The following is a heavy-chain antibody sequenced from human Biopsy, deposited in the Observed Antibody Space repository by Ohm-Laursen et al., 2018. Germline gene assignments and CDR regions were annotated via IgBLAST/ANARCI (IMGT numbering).Heavy chain of an antibody. CDR2: IHYSGTT. CDR1: GGSIISYY. Sequence: TLTLTCTVSGGSIISYYWNWIRQPPGKGLEWIGYIHYSGTTNSNPSLKSRVTMSVDTSKNQFSLKLSSLTAADTAVYYCARGSNDFGGLYFPRWGQGTLLTVSS. CDR3: ARGSNDFGGLYFPR. D-gene: IGHD4-23*01. V-gene: IGHV4-59*01. J-gene: IGHJ4*02.